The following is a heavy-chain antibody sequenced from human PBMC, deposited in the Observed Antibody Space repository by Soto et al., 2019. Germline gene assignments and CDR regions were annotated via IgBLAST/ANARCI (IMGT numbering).Heavy chain of an antibody. CDR1: GFTFSSYA. V-gene: IGHV3-23*01. D-gene: IGHD1-26*01. CDR2: ISDSGSST. CDR3: AKDGFLGASFS. J-gene: IGHJ4*02. Sequence: PGGSLRLSCAASGFTFSSYAMHWVRQAPGKGLEWVSVISDSGSSTYYADSVKGRFTISRDNSKNTLYLQMNSLRAEDTAVYYCAKDGFLGASFSWGQGTLVTVSS.